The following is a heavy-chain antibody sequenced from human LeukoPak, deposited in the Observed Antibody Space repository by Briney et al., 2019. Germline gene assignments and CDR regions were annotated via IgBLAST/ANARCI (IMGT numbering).Heavy chain of an antibody. CDR3: ARNLPGFDY. J-gene: IGHJ4*02. Sequence: PGGSLRLSCAASGLTFSSYWMSWVRQAPGKGLEWVAKIKEDGSEKHCVDSVKGRFTISRDNAKNSLYLQMNSLRAEDTAMYYCARNLPGFDYWGQGTLVTVSS. CDR2: IKEDGSEK. CDR1: GLTFSSYW. V-gene: IGHV3-7*03.